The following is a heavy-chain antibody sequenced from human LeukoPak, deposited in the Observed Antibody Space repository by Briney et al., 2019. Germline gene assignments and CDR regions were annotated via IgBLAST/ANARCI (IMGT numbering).Heavy chain of an antibody. Sequence: ASVKVSCKASGYTFTMYYIHWVRQAPGQGLEWMGMINPSDGATTYAQRFQGRVTMTRDMSTTTVYMDLRSLRSEDTAVYFCARKGPANYYYYYMGVWGKGTTVTVSS. CDR1: GYTFTMYY. CDR2: INPSDGAT. V-gene: IGHV1-46*01. J-gene: IGHJ6*03. CDR3: ARKGPANYYYYYMGV. D-gene: IGHD2-2*01.